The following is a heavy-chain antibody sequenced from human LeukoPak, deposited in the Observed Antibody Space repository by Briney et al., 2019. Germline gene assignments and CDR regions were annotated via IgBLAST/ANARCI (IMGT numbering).Heavy chain of an antibody. V-gene: IGHV3-30*04. CDR1: GFTFSSYA. CDR2: IAYDGSNK. CDR3: AREPGSSWYYYYYGMDV. J-gene: IGHJ6*02. D-gene: IGHD6-13*01. Sequence: PGGSLRLSCAASGFTFSSYAMHWVRQASGKGLEWVAVIAYDGSNKYYADSVKGRFTISRDNSKNTLYLQMNSLRAEDTAVYSCAREPGSSWYYYYYGMDVWGQGTTVTVSS.